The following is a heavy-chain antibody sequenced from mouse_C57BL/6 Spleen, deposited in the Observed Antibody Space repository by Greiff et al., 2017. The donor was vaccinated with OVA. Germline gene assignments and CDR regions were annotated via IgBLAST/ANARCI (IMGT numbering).Heavy chain of an antibody. CDR1: GYAFSSSW. CDR3: ARFPFITTVVATYYFDY. CDR2: IYPGDGDT. Sequence: QVQLKESGPELVKPGASVKISCKASGYAFSSSWMNWVKQRPGKGLEWIGRIYPGDGDTNYNGKFKGKATLTADKSSSTAYMQLSSLTSEDSAVYFCARFPFITTVVATYYFDYWGQGTTLTVSS. V-gene: IGHV1-82*01. D-gene: IGHD1-1*01. J-gene: IGHJ2*01.